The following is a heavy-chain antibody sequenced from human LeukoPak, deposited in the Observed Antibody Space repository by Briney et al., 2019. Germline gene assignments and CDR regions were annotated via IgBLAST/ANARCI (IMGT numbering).Heavy chain of an antibody. CDR3: ARGVGYFDY. Sequence: GGTLRLSCAASGFTFSSYGMSWVRQAPGKGLEWVSAISGSGGSTYYADSVKGRFTISRDNSKNTLYLQMNSLRAEDTAVYYCARGVGYFDYWGQGTLVTVSS. J-gene: IGHJ4*02. CDR1: GFTFSSYG. CDR2: ISGSGGST. V-gene: IGHV3-23*01. D-gene: IGHD3-22*01.